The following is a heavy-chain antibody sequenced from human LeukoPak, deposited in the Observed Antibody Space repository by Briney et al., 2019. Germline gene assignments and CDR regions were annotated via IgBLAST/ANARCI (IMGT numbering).Heavy chain of an antibody. D-gene: IGHD3-16*02. V-gene: IGHV3-30-3*01. CDR3: ARGDDYIWGSYRPFDY. Sequence: SGGSLRLSCAASGFTFSNYALHWVRQAPGKGLEWVAFISNDGSNKYYADSVKGRLTISRDNSRNTLHLQMNSLRADDTAVYYCARGDDYIWGSYRPFDYWGQGTLVTVSS. CDR1: GFTFSNYA. J-gene: IGHJ4*02. CDR2: ISNDGSNK.